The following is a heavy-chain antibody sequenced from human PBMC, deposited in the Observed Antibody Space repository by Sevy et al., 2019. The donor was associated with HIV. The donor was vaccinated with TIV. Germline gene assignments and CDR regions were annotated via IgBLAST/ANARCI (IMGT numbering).Heavy chain of an antibody. CDR2: IRYDGSNK. D-gene: IGHD5-18*01. CDR1: GFTFSNNG. Sequence: GGSLRLSCTASGFTFSNNGMHWVRQAPGKGLEWVAFIRYDGSNKYYADSVKGRFTISRDNSKNTLYLQMNSLRAEDTAVYYCAKDEGTATPWYFDLWGRGTLVTVSS. CDR3: AKDEGTATPWYFDL. V-gene: IGHV3-30*02. J-gene: IGHJ2*01.